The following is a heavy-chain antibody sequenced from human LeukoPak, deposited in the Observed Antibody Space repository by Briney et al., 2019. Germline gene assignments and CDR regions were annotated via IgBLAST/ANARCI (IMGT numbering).Heavy chain of an antibody. CDR3: AKETGGFDY. Sequence: GGSLRLSCAASGFTVRSTYMTRVRQAPGKGLEWVSLIYTGGNTYYADSVKGRFTISRDNSKNTLYLQMNSLRAEDTAVYYCAKETGGFDYWGQGTLVTVSS. D-gene: IGHD3-10*01. CDR2: IYTGGNT. J-gene: IGHJ4*02. V-gene: IGHV3-53*01. CDR1: GFTVRSTY.